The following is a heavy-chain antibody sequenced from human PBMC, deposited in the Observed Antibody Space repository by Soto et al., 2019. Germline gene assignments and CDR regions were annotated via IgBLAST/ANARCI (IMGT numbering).Heavy chain of an antibody. Sequence: ASVKVSRKVSGYTLTELSMHWVRQAPGKGLEWMGGFDPEDGETIYAQKFQGRVTMTEDTSTDTAYMELSSLRSEDTAVYYCATDRHSYGFFDYWGQGALVTVSS. J-gene: IGHJ4*02. CDR2: FDPEDGET. CDR3: ATDRHSYGFFDY. CDR1: GYTLTELS. V-gene: IGHV1-24*01. D-gene: IGHD5-18*01.